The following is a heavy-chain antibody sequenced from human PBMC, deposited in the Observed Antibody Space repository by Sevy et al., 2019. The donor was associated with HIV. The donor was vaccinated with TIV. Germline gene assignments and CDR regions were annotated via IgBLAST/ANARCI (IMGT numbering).Heavy chain of an antibody. CDR2: IKQDGSKK. Sequence: GGSLRLSCAASGFTFINYAMSWVRQAPEKGLEWVANIKQDGSKKYYVDSVKGRFIMSRDNAKNSLYLEMNSLRAEDTAVYYCARLKLHYDPYYFDLWGQGTLVTVSS. J-gene: IGHJ4*02. V-gene: IGHV3-7*01. D-gene: IGHD3-16*01. CDR3: ARLKLHYDPYYFDL. CDR1: GFTFINYA.